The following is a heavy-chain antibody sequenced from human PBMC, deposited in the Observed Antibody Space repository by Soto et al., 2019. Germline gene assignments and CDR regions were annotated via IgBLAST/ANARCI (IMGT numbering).Heavy chain of an antibody. Sequence: SETLSLTCPVSGGSISSSSYYWGWIRQPPGKGLEWIGSIYYSGSTYYNPSLKSRVTISVDTSKNQFSLKLSSVTAADTAVYYCARASSMVRGVITTPPNAFDIWGQGTMVTVSS. J-gene: IGHJ3*02. CDR3: ARASSMVRGVITTPPNAFDI. CDR2: IYYSGST. D-gene: IGHD3-10*01. V-gene: IGHV4-39*01. CDR1: GGSISSSSYY.